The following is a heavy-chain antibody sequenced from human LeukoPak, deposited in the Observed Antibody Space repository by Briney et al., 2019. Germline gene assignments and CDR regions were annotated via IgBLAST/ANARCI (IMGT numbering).Heavy chain of an antibody. CDR3: AKDSSSDFWSYYFDY. CDR2: IKQDGSET. J-gene: IGHJ4*02. D-gene: IGHD3-3*01. CDR1: GFTFSSYA. Sequence: GGSLRLSCAASGFTFSSYAMHWVRQAPGKGLEWVANIKQDGSETYYVDSVKGRFTISRDNAKNSLSLQMNSLRAEDTAVYYCAKDSSSDFWSYYFDYWGQGTLVTVSS. V-gene: IGHV3-7*04.